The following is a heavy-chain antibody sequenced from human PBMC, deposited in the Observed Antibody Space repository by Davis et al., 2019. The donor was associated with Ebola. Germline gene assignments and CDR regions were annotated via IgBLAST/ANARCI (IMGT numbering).Heavy chain of an antibody. J-gene: IGHJ4*02. D-gene: IGHD6-13*01. Sequence: LSLTCAATGFTVRTYFMNWVRQAPGKGLEWVSVIQSGGGTYYADSVKGRFTISRDNSKNTLYLQMNSLRVEDTAVYYCARDLSWAGYFDDWGQGTLVTVSS. CDR2: IQSGGGT. V-gene: IGHV3-66*02. CDR1: GFTVRTYF. CDR3: ARDLSWAGYFDD.